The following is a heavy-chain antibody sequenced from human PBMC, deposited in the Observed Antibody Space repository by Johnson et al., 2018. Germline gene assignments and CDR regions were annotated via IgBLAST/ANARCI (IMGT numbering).Heavy chain of an antibody. Sequence: VQLLESGGGVVQPGRSLRLSCAASGFTFSSYAMHWVRQAPGKGLEWVAVISYDGSNKYYADSVKGRFTISRDNSKNTLYLQMNSLGGEDTAVYYCGGEIRGGNSAQYFQHWGQGTRVTVSS. CDR2: ISYDGSNK. CDR1: GFTFSSYA. CDR3: GGEIRGGNSAQYFQH. V-gene: IGHV3-30-3*01. J-gene: IGHJ1*01. D-gene: IGHD4-23*01.